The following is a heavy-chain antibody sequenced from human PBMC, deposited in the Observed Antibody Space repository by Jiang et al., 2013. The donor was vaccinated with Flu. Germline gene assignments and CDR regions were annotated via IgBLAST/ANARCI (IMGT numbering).Heavy chain of an antibody. Sequence: GAEVEKARESLRISCRGSGYNFTGYWISWVRQMPGKGLEWMGRIDPDDSYTNYIPSFQGHVTISTDKSLNTAYLQWSGLKASDTATYYCARLRDGSLDYWGQGTLVTVSS. V-gene: IGHV5-10-1*01. D-gene: IGHD5-24*01. J-gene: IGHJ4*02. CDR1: GYNFTGYW. CDR2: IDPDDSYT. CDR3: ARLRDGSLDY.